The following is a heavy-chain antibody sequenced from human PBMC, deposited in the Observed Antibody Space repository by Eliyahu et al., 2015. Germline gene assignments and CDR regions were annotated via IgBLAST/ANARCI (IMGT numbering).Heavy chain of an antibody. Sequence: QVQLVQSGAXVKKPGASVKXSCXASGYTFXGDYMHXXRQAPGQGLEWMGWINPNSGGTNYAQKXQGWVSMTRDTSISTAYMELSRLTSDDTAVYYCASGMGYGDYYSFDYWGQGTLVTVSS. CDR3: ASGMGYGDYYSFDY. CDR1: GYTFXGDY. CDR2: INPNSGGT. D-gene: IGHD4-17*01. V-gene: IGHV1-2*04. J-gene: IGHJ4*02.